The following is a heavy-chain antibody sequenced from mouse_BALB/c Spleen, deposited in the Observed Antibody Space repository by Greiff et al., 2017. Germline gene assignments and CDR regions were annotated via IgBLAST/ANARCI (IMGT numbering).Heavy chain of an antibody. CDR1: GFSLTGYG. CDR3: ASRGDYYGSSYGFAY. J-gene: IGHJ3*01. Sequence: VQGVESGPGLVAPSQSLSITCTVSGFSLTGYGVNWVRQPPGKGLEWLGMIWGDGSTDYNSALKSRLSISKDNSKSQVFLKMNSLQTDDTARYYCASRGDYYGSSYGFAYWGQGTLVTVSA. D-gene: IGHD1-1*01. V-gene: IGHV2-6-7*01. CDR2: IWGDGST.